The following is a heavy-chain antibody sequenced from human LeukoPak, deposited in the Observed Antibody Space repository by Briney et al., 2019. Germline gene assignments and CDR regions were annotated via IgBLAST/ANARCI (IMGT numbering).Heavy chain of an antibody. V-gene: IGHV4-59*01. CDR3: ARGNYYESSGYAPFDY. CDR1: GGSISSYY. CDR2: IYYSGST. Sequence: SETLSLTCTVSGGSISSYYWSWIRQPPGKGLEWIGYIYYSGSTNYNPSLKSRVTISVDTSKNQFSLKLSSVTAADTAVYYCARGNYYESSGYAPFDYWGQGTLVTVSS. D-gene: IGHD3-22*01. J-gene: IGHJ4*02.